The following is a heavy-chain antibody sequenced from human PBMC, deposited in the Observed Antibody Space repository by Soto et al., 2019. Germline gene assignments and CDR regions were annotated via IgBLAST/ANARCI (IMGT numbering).Heavy chain of an antibody. V-gene: IGHV1-2*02. J-gene: IGHJ5*02. CDR2: INPNSGGT. CDR3: ARAPKVYGSSLAT. D-gene: IGHD6-19*01. Sequence: SSVKVSCKASGYTITDNYLHWVRQAPGQGLEWMGWINPNSGGTNYAQTFQGRVTMTRDTSISTAYMELSRLRSDDTAVFYCARAPKVYGSSLATWGQGTPVTVSS. CDR1: GYTITDNY.